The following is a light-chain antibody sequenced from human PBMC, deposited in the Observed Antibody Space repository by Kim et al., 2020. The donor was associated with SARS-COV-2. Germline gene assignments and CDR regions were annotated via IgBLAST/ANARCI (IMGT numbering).Light chain of an antibody. CDR1: ALPKQY. J-gene: IGLJ2*01. CDR3: QSANSSGTYKV. V-gene: IGLV3-25*03. Sequence: SYELTQPPSMSVSPGQTARITCSGDALPKQYANWYQQKPGQAPVMVMYKDLERPSGIPERFSGSSSGTTVTLTISGVQAEDEADYYCQSANSSGTYKVFGGGTQLTVL. CDR2: KDL.